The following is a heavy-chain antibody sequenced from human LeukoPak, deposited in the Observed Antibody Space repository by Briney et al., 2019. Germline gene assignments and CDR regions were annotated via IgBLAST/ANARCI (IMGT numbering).Heavy chain of an antibody. Sequence: SETLSLTCTVSGGSISSGDYYWSWIRQAPGKGLEWIGYIYYSGSTYYNPSLKSRVTISVDTSKNQFSLKLSSVTAADTAVYYCARDLVVVPAAIAPNYYYMDVWGKGTTVTVSS. CDR1: GGSISSGDYY. J-gene: IGHJ6*03. D-gene: IGHD2-2*02. CDR2: IYYSGST. V-gene: IGHV4-30-4*08. CDR3: ARDLVVVPAAIAPNYYYMDV.